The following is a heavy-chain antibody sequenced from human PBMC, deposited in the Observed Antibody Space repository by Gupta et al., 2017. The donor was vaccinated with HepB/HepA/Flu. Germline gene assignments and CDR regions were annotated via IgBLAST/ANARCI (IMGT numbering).Heavy chain of an antibody. J-gene: IGHJ4*02. D-gene: IGHD5-24*01. CDR2: IRNKANSYTT. Sequence: EVHLVESGGDLVKLGGSLRLSCAACRFTFSDHSMDWVRQAPGKGLEWVGRIRNKANSYTTEYGASVKGRFTISRDDSKNSLYLQMNSLKTEDTAVYYCARGFRDLDSWGQGTLVTVSS. V-gene: IGHV3-72*01. CDR1: RFTFSDHS. CDR3: ARGFRDLDS.